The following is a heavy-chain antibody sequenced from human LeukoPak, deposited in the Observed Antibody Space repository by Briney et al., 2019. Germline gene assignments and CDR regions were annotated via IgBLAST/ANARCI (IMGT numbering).Heavy chain of an antibody. V-gene: IGHV4-31*11. Sequence: PSETLSLTCAVYGGSFSGYYWSWIRQHPGKGLEWIGYIYYSGSTYYNPSLKSRVTISVDTSKNQFSLKLSSVTAADTAVYYCARDRLEWLSTPTDYYYYGMDVWGQGTTVTVSS. CDR2: IYYSGST. CDR1: GGSFSGYY. CDR3: ARDRLEWLSTPTDYYYYGMDV. J-gene: IGHJ6*02. D-gene: IGHD3-3*01.